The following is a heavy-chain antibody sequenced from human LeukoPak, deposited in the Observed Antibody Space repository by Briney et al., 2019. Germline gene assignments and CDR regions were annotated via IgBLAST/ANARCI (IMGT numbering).Heavy chain of an antibody. V-gene: IGHV3-74*01. CDR1: GFTFSSYW. CDR2: ISPDGSTT. CDR3: TRDFDFSSAI. D-gene: IGHD3-3*01. Sequence: GGSLRLSCAASGFTFSSYWMHWVHQAPGKGLVWVSRISPDGSTTGYADSVKGRFTTSRDNAKNTLFLQMNSLRAEDTAVYYCTRDFDFSSAIWGQGTLVTVSS. J-gene: IGHJ4*02.